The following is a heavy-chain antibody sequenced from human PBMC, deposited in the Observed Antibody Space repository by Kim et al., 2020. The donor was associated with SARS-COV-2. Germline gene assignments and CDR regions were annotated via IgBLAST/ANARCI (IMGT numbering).Heavy chain of an antibody. Sequence: YEDPVTGRLTVSRDNSKNTIFLQMNSLTPDDTAVYYCARRDFWSTYPFDYWGQGTLVTVSS. D-gene: IGHD3-3*01. J-gene: IGHJ4*02. V-gene: IGHV3-30*01. CDR3: ARRDFWSTYPFDY.